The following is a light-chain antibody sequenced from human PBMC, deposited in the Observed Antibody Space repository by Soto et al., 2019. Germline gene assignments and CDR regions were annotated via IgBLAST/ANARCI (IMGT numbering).Light chain of an antibody. Sequence: DIQMTQSPSSVSASVVDKVTITGLASQGISHWVAWYQQKPGKAPNLLIYGASSLQSGVPSRFSGSGSGTDFTLTISSLQPEDFATYYCQQSNSFPWTFGQGTKVDIK. V-gene: IGKV1-12*01. CDR1: QGISHW. CDR2: GAS. J-gene: IGKJ1*01. CDR3: QQSNSFPWT.